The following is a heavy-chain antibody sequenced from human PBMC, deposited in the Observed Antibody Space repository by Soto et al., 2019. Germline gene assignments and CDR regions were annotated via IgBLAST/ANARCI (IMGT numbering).Heavy chain of an antibody. CDR3: ASHYYDSSGYSYYFDY. CDR2: IIPIFGTA. Sequence: QVQLVQSGAEVKKPGSSVKVSCKASGGTFSSYAISWVRQAPGQGLEWMGGIIPIFGTANYAQKFQGRVTITADKSTSTAYMEMSSLRSEDTAVYYCASHYYDSSGYSYYFDYWGQGTLVTVSS. V-gene: IGHV1-69*06. D-gene: IGHD3-22*01. CDR1: GGTFSSYA. J-gene: IGHJ4*02.